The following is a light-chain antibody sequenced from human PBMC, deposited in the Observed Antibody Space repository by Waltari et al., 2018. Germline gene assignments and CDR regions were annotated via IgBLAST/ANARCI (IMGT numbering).Light chain of an antibody. CDR2: EVP. Sequence: QSALTQPPSASGSPGQSVTISCTGTTSDVGGYNSVSWYQQHPGKAPKLVISEVPKRPSGVPGCFSGSNSGNTASLTVSGLQAEDEADYYCSSYAHSNTVVFGGGTRLTVL. CDR3: SSYAHSNTVV. CDR1: TSDVGGYNS. V-gene: IGLV2-8*01. J-gene: IGLJ2*01.